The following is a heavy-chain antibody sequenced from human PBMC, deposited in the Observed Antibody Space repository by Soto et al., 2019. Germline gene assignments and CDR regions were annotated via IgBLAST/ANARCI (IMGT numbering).Heavy chain of an antibody. Sequence: PSETLSLTCTVSGGSISSSSYYWGWIRQPPGKGLEWIGSIYYTGSTYYNPSLKSRVTISVDTSKNQFSLKLSSVTAADTAVYYCARRTAASAREVLDYWRQGTLVTVSS. V-gene: IGHV4-39*01. J-gene: IGHJ4*02. CDR3: ARRTAASAREVLDY. D-gene: IGHD6-13*01. CDR1: GGSISSSSYY. CDR2: IYYTGST.